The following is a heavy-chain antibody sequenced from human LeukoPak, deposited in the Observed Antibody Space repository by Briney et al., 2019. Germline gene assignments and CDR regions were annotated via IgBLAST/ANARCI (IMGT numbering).Heavy chain of an antibody. D-gene: IGHD3-22*01. CDR1: GFFFTDYW. Sequence: GGSLRLSCAASGFFFTDYWMYWVRQAPGRGLAWVANIKEDGSEKNYVDSVKGRFTISRDNSKNTLYLQMNSLRAEDTAVYYCVRDDDRPDNGLDYWGQGTLVTVSS. CDR2: IKEDGSEK. CDR3: VRDDDRPDNGLDY. V-gene: IGHV3-7*01. J-gene: IGHJ4*02.